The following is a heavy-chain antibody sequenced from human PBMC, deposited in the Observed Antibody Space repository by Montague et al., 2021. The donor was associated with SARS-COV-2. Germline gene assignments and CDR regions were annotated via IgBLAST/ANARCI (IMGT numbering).Heavy chain of an antibody. CDR2: IYYSAST. CDR1: GGSICTSSYY. J-gene: IGHJ3*02. Sequence: SETLSLTCTASGGSICTSSYYWGWIRPPPGKGLHWIVCIYYSASTYSNPSLKSRVTISVDTSKNQFSLKLSSVTAADTAVYYCAIRGGAIDAFDIWGQGTRVT. CDR3: AIRGGAIDAFDI. D-gene: IGHD4-17*01. V-gene: IGHV4-39*01.